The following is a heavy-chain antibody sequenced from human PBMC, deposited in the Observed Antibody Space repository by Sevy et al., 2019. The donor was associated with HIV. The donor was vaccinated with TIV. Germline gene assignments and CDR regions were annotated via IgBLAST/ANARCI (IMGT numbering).Heavy chain of an antibody. CDR1: GFTFSSYA. CDR2: ISSNVGST. D-gene: IGHD5-12*01. CDR3: ARDRGDGYNYDAFDI. V-gene: IGHV3-64*01. J-gene: IGHJ3*02. Sequence: GGSLRLSCAASGFTFSSYAMHWVRQAPGKGLEYVSAISSNVGSTYYANSVKGRFTISRDNSKNTLYLQMGSLRAEDMAVYYCARDRGDGYNYDAFDIWGQGTMVTVSS.